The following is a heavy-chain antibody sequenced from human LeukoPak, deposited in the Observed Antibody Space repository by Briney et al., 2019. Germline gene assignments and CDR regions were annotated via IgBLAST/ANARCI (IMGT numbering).Heavy chain of an antibody. V-gene: IGHV4-59*01. J-gene: IGHJ6*02. CDR2: IYYTGTT. CDR1: GASISSYY. D-gene: IGHD5-12*01. Sequence: SETLSLTCTVSGASISSYYWRWIRQPPGKGLEWIGYIYYTGTTNYNPSLRTRVTISVDTSKIQFSLNLKSVTAADTAVYYCARAKWLPSDYYGLDVWGQGTTVTVP. CDR3: ARAKWLPSDYYGLDV.